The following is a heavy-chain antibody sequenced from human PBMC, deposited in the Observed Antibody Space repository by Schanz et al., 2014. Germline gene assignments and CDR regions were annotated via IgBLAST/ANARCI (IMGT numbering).Heavy chain of an antibody. Sequence: QVLLQESGPGVVKPSGTLSLTCAVSGGSIISSTWWGWVRQPPGKGLEWIGEIYHNGDTSFNPSLKSRATMPGDKSKKEFALRLTSWTAADTALYYCVRGVGAWEQRSFDYWGKGTLVTVSS. D-gene: IGHD1-26*01. CDR2: IYHNGDT. J-gene: IGHJ4*02. CDR3: VRGVGAWEQRSFDY. CDR1: GGSIISSTW. V-gene: IGHV4-4*02.